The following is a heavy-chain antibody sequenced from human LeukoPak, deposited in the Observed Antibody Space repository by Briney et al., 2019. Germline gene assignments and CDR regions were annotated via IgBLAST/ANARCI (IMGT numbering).Heavy chain of an antibody. CDR3: ARASPGYDFWSGYNPSQYFDY. J-gene: IGHJ4*02. V-gene: IGHV4-59*12. D-gene: IGHD3-3*01. Sequence: SETLPLTCTVSGGSISIYYWSWIRQPPGKGLEWIGYIYYSGSTYYNPSLKSRVTISVDTSKNQFSLKLSSVTAADTAVYYCARASPGYDFWSGYNPSQYFDYWGQGTLVTVSS. CDR2: IYYSGST. CDR1: GGSISIYY.